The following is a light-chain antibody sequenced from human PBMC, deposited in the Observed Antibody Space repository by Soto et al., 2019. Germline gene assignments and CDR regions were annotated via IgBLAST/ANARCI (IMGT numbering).Light chain of an antibody. CDR3: GTWDSSLSAYV. CDR1: SSNIGNNY. Sequence: QSVLTQPPSVSAAPGQKVTIPCSGSSSNIGNNYVSWYQQLPGTAPKLLIYDNNKRPSGIPDRFSDSKSGTPATLGITGLQTGDEADYYCGTWDSSLSAYVFGTGPKVTVL. CDR2: DNN. J-gene: IGLJ1*01. V-gene: IGLV1-51*01.